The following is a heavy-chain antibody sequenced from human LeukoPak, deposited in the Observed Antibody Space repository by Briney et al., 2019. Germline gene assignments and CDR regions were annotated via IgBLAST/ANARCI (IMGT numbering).Heavy chain of an antibody. D-gene: IGHD5-24*01. V-gene: IGHV4-34*01. J-gene: IGHJ4*02. Sequence: SETLSLTCAVYSESFSSYYWSWIRQPPGKGLEWIGEINHSGNTNYNPSLKSRVTISVDTSKNQFSLRLSSVTAADTAVYYCARVDGDGYNIPDYWGQGTLVTVSS. CDR3: ARVDGDGYNIPDY. CDR1: SESFSSYY. CDR2: INHSGNT.